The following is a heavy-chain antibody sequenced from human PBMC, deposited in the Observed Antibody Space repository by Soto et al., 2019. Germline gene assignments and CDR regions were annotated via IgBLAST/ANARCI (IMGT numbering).Heavy chain of an antibody. D-gene: IGHD2-15*01. V-gene: IGHV3-30-3*01. Sequence: GGSLRLSCAASGFTFSSYAMHWVRQAPGKGLEWVAVISYDGSNKYYADSVKGRFTISRDNSKNTLYLQMNGLRAEDTAVYYCARDRISRVGFDPWGQGTLVTVSS. CDR2: ISYDGSNK. CDR3: ARDRISRVGFDP. CDR1: GFTFSSYA. J-gene: IGHJ5*02.